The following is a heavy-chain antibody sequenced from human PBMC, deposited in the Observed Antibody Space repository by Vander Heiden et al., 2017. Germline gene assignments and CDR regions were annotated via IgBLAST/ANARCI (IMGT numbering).Heavy chain of an antibody. J-gene: IGHJ4*02. D-gene: IGHD5-18*01. CDR3: AREVDTARAVGDPGDY. V-gene: IGHV3-74*01. Sequence: NSDGSSTSYADSVKGRFTISRDNAKNTRYLQMNSMRAEETAVYYCAREVDTARAVGDPGDYWGQVTMVTVYS. CDR2: NSDGSST.